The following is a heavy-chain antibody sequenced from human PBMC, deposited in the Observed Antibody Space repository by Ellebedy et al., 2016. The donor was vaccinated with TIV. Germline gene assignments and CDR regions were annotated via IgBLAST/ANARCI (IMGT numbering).Heavy chain of an antibody. CDR2: VSPYNGNT. CDR1: GYTFNNFG. CDR3: ARDSDYGGVTNHWYFKL. J-gene: IGHJ2*01. D-gene: IGHD4-23*01. V-gene: IGHV1-18*01. Sequence: ASVKVSXXASGYTFNNFGISWVRQAPGQGLEWMGWVSPYNGNTNYAQKFQARVTMTTDTSTSTAYMELRSLRSDDTALYFCARDSDYGGVTNHWYFKLWGRGTLVTVSS.